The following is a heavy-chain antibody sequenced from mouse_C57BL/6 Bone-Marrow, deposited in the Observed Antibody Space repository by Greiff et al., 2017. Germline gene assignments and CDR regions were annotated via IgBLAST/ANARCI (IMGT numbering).Heavy chain of an antibody. CDR3: ARVWLRRRYYAMDY. CDR1: GYTFTSYW. J-gene: IGHJ4*01. D-gene: IGHD2-2*01. V-gene: IGHV1-72*01. CDR2: IDPNSGGT. Sequence: QVQLQQPGAELVKPGASVKLSCKASGYTFTSYWMHWVKQRPGRGLEWIGRIDPNSGGTKYNEKFKSKATLTVDKPSSTAYMQLSSLTSVDSAVDYCARVWLRRRYYAMDYWGQGTSVTVSS.